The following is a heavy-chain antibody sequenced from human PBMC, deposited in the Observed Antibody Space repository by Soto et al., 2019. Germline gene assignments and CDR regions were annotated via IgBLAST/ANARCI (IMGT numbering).Heavy chain of an antibody. J-gene: IGHJ4*02. CDR3: ARVVYDPWSGYLDY. Sequence: SETLSLTCTVSGGSFSSFYWSWIRQPPGKGLEWIGNVHFSGSTDYNPSLRSRVSISLDTSTNKFSLNLSSVTAADTAVYYCARVVYDPWSGYLDYWGQVTLVSVS. CDR2: VHFSGST. D-gene: IGHD3-3*01. CDR1: GGSFSSFY. V-gene: IGHV4-59*01.